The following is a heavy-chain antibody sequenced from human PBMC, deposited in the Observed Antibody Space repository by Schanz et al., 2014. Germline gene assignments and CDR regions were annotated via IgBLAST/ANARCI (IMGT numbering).Heavy chain of an antibody. CDR3: ARDIQYHYDTSGPVGAFDI. V-gene: IGHV3-30*03. CDR2: IYYDGSDK. D-gene: IGHD3-22*01. J-gene: IGHJ3*02. Sequence: QAQLVESGGGVVQPGRSLRLSCAASGFTFNNYGMHWVRQAPGKGLEWVALIYYDGSDKYYADFVEGRFTISRDNSQNTLYLQMSSLRSDDTAVYYCARDIQYHYDTSGPVGAFDIWGQGTVVTVSS. CDR1: GFTFNNYG.